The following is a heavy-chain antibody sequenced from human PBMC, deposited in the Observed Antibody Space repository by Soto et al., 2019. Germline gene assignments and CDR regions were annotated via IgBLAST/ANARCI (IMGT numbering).Heavy chain of an antibody. CDR3: ARDNNHLWFGESINWFDP. CDR2: INGGDDSK. V-gene: IGHV3-23*01. Sequence: PGGSLRLSCAVSGFTFRSSPMSWVRRAPGKGLEWVSGINGGDDSKHYADSVKGRFTISRDNAKNSLYLQMNSLRAEDTAVYYCARDNNHLWFGESINWFDPWGQGTLVTVSS. D-gene: IGHD3-10*01. CDR1: GFTFRSSP. J-gene: IGHJ5*02.